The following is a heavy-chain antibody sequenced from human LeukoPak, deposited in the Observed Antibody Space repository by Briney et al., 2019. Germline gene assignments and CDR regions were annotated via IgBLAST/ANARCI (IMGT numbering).Heavy chain of an antibody. Sequence: GGSLRLSCAASGFTVRSNYMSWVRQAPGKGLEWVSVIYSGGSTYYADSVKGRFTISRDNSKNTLYLQMNSLRAEDTAVYYCAREAPYYDSSGYYHYYYYGMDVWGQGTTVTVSS. CDR2: IYSGGST. CDR3: AREAPYYDSSGYYHYYYYGMDV. J-gene: IGHJ6*02. CDR1: GFTVRSNY. V-gene: IGHV3-53*01. D-gene: IGHD3-22*01.